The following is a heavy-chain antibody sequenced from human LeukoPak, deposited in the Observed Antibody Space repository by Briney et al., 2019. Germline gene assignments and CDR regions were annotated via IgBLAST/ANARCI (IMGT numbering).Heavy chain of an antibody. J-gene: IGHJ5*02. CDR3: ARYWFGELFVRWFDP. CDR2: IYYSGST. Sequence: SETLSLTCTVSGGSISSYYWSWIRQPPGKGLEWIGYIYYSGSTNYNPSLKSRVTISVDTSKNQFSLKLSSVTAADTAVYYCARYWFGELFVRWFDPWGQGTLVTVSS. CDR1: GGSISSYY. D-gene: IGHD3-10*01. V-gene: IGHV4-59*01.